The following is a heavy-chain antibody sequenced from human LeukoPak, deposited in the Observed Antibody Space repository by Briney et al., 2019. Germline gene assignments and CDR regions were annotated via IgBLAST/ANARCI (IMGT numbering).Heavy chain of an antibody. Sequence: TPSQTLSLTCTVSGGSISSDDYYWNWIRQPPGKGLEWIGSIYYSGSTYYNPSLKSRVTISVDTSKNQFSLKLSSVTAADTAVYYCARVAVGATTPWYFDLWGRGTLVTVSS. V-gene: IGHV4-39*07. J-gene: IGHJ2*01. CDR3: ARVAVGATTPWYFDL. CDR2: IYYSGST. D-gene: IGHD1-26*01. CDR1: GGSISSDDYY.